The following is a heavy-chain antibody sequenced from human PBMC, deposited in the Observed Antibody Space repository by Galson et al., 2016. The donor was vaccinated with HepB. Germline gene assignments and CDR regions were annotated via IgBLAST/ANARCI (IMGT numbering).Heavy chain of an antibody. CDR3: ASGLGYCSGTNCYVNDAFDI. J-gene: IGHJ3*02. V-gene: IGHV1-69*13. D-gene: IGHD2-15*01. CDR1: GGPFKNYA. Sequence: SVKVSCKASGGPFKNYAINWVRQAPGQRLEWMGRIIPLFTTTNYAQKFQGRVTITADESTSTTYMELSSLKSDDTAVYYCASGLGYCSGTNCYVNDAFDIWGRGTMVTVS. CDR2: IIPLFTTT.